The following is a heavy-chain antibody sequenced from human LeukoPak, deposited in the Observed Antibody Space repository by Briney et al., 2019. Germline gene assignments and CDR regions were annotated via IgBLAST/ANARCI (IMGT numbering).Heavy chain of an antibody. CDR2: IYYSGST. J-gene: IGHJ4*02. D-gene: IGHD6-19*01. Sequence: SETLSLTCTVSGGSISSYYWSWIRQPPGKGLEWIGYIYYSGSTNYNPSLKSRVTISVDTSKNQFSLKLSSVTAADTAVYYCARRGRGSYSSGWYVYYFDYWGQGTLVTVSS. CDR1: GGSISSYY. CDR3: ARRGRGSYSSGWYVYYFDY. V-gene: IGHV4-59*08.